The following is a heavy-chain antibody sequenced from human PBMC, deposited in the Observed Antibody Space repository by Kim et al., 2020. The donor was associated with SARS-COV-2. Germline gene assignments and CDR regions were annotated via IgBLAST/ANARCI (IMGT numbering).Heavy chain of an antibody. Sequence: SETLSLTCAVYGGSFSGYYWSWIRQPPGKGLEWIGEINHSGSTNYNPSLKSRVTISVDTSKNQFSLKLSSVTAADTAVYYCARGRVFHYYSYGMDVWGQG. CDR1: GGSFSGYY. V-gene: IGHV4-34*01. CDR2: INHSGST. CDR3: ARGRVFHYYSYGMDV. J-gene: IGHJ6*02.